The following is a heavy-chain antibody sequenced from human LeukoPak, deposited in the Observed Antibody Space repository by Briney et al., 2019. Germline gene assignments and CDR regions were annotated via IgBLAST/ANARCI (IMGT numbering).Heavy chain of an antibody. CDR3: ARDQLNYYGSGSLNWFDP. CDR1: GFTFSSYG. V-gene: IGHV3-48*02. D-gene: IGHD3-10*01. Sequence: GGSLRLSCAASGFTFSSYGMHWVRQAPGKGLEWVSYISSSSSTIYYADSVKGRFTISRDNAKNSLYLQMNSLRDEDTAVYYCARDQLNYYGSGSLNWFDPWGQGTLVTVSS. J-gene: IGHJ5*02. CDR2: ISSSSSTI.